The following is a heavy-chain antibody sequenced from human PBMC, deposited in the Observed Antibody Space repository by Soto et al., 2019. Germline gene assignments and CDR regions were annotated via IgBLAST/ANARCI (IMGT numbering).Heavy chain of an antibody. J-gene: IGHJ3*02. Sequence: TLSLTCTVSNGSIGSYHWGWIRQSPGKGLEWIGSVSHSGIMKYDPSLKGRVTISEDTSKNQISLSVDSVTAADTALYYCARGSARRGAAFDIWGRGTMVTVSS. D-gene: IGHD1-26*01. V-gene: IGHV4-59*01. CDR2: VSHSGIM. CDR1: NGSIGSYH. CDR3: ARGSARRGAAFDI.